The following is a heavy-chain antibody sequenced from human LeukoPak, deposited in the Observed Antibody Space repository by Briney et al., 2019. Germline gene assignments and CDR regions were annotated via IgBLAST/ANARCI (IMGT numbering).Heavy chain of an antibody. CDR3: ARHDDFWSGYNWFDP. V-gene: IGHV4-39*01. J-gene: IGHJ5*02. CDR2: IYYSGGT. Sequence: NPSETLSLTCIVSGGSISSSSYYWGWIRQPPGKGLEWIGRIYYSGGTYYNPSLKSRVTISVDTSKNQFSLKLSSVTAADTAVYYCARHDDFWSGYNWFDPWGQGTLVTVSS. D-gene: IGHD3-3*01. CDR1: GGSISSSSYY.